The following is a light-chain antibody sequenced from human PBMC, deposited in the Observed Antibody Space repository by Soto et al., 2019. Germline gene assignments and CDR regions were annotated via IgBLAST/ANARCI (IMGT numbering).Light chain of an antibody. CDR2: DAS. V-gene: IGKV3-11*01. CDR1: QSVSSY. Sequence: EIVLTQSPATLYLSLGERATLSCRASQSVSSYLAWFQQKPGQAPRLLIYDASNRATGVPARFSGSGSGTDFTLTISSLEPEDFAVYYCQQRSSWPGTFGQGTRLEIK. J-gene: IGKJ5*01. CDR3: QQRSSWPGT.